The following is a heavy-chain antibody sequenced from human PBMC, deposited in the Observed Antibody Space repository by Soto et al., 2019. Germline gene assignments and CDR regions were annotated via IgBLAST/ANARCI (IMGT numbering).Heavy chain of an antibody. D-gene: IGHD6-19*01. CDR2: ISAFNGNT. CDR1: GYTFISYG. V-gene: IGHV1-18*01. CDR3: VRIWLVDYAFDV. Sequence: ASVKVSCKASGYTFISYGITWVRQAPGQGLEWMGWISAFNGNTNYAQWLQGRVTMTTDTSTSTAYMELRSLSSDDTAVYYCVRIWLVDYAFDVWGQGTRVTVAS. J-gene: IGHJ3*01.